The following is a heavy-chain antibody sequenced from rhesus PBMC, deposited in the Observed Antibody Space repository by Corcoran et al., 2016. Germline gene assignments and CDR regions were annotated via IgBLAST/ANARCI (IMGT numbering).Heavy chain of an antibody. Sequence: QVQLQESGPGLVKPSATLSLTCAASDYSISSGYSWSWIRPPPGQGLEWMGYLTSSGNPNATPSLKSHITVSRDTSKTQFSLKLSTLPAADTAIYYCATTNSYGSHYYFDYWGQGVLVTVSS. J-gene: IGHJ4*01. V-gene: IGHV4-122*02. CDR2: LTSSGNP. CDR3: ATTNSYGSHYYFDY. D-gene: IGHD6-25*01. CDR1: DYSISSGYS.